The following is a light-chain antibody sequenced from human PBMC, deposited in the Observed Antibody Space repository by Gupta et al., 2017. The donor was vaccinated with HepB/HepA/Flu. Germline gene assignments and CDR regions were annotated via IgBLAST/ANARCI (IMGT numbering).Light chain of an antibody. CDR1: SSNIGSAYD. Sequence: QSVVTPPPSVSGAPGQRVTISCTGSSSNIGSAYDVQWYQHLPGTSPKLLIDGNTNRPSGVPYRFSGSKSGTSASLAITGLRAEDEADYFCQSYDIGLNVVVFGGGTRLTVL. J-gene: IGLJ2*01. CDR2: GNT. CDR3: QSYDIGLNVVV. V-gene: IGLV1-40*01.